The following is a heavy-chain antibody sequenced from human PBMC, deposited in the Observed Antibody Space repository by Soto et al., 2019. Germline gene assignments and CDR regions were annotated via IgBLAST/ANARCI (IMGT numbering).Heavy chain of an antibody. J-gene: IGHJ4*02. D-gene: IGHD3-3*01. CDR2: ISYDGSNK. Sequence: HPGGSLRLSCAASGFTFSSYGMHWVRQAPGKGLEWVAVISYDGSNKYYADSVKGRFTISRDNSKNTLYLQMNSLRAEDTAVYYCAKSGRGITIFGVVIRNDYWGQGTLVTVSS. CDR1: GFTFSSYG. V-gene: IGHV3-30*18. CDR3: AKSGRGITIFGVVIRNDY.